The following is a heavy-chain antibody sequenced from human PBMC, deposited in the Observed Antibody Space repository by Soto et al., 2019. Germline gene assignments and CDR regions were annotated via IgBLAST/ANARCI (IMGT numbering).Heavy chain of an antibody. CDR2: CGST. Sequence: CGSTKYNPSLKSRVTILEDTSKNQFSLKLNSVIAADTAVYYCAREGRMGTFDYWGQGALVTVSS. D-gene: IGHD1-1*01. V-gene: IGHV4-59*01. CDR3: AREGRMGTFDY. J-gene: IGHJ4*02.